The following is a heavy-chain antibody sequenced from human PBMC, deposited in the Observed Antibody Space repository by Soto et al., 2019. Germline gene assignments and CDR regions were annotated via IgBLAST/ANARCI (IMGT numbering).Heavy chain of an antibody. CDR1: GGTFSSYT. CDR2: IIPILGIA. V-gene: IGHV1-69*02. J-gene: IGHJ5*02. Sequence: GASVKVSCKASGGTFSSYTISWVRQAPGQGLEWMGRIIPILGIANYAQKFQGRVTITADKSTSTAYMELSSLRSEDTAVYYCARARGPGYCGGDCYSVGTNNWFDPWGQGTLVTVSS. CDR3: ARARGPGYCGGDCYSVGTNNWFDP. D-gene: IGHD2-21*02.